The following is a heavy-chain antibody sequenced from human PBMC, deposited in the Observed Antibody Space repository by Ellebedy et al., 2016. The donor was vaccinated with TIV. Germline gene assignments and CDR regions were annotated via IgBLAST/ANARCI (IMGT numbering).Heavy chain of an antibody. CDR1: GFTFTASA. CDR3: AKNLGASKSYEY. CDR2: ISGSGDDT. D-gene: IGHD4/OR15-4a*01. J-gene: IGHJ4*02. V-gene: IGHV3-23*01. Sequence: PGGSLRLSCAASGFTFTASAMTWVRQAPGKGLEWLSAISGSGDDTYYEDSVRGRFTISRDNSRNTLFLLMNSLRAEDTAVYYCAKNLGASKSYEYWGQGTLVTVSP.